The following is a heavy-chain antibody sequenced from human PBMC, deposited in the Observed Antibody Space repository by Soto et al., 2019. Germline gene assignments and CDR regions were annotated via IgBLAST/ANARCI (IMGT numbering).Heavy chain of an antibody. Sequence: SETLSLTCAVYGGSFSGYYWSWIRQPPGKGLEWIGEINHSGSTNYNPSLKSRVTISVDTSKNQFSLKLSSVTAADTAVYYCASRLIGVVPAAMLEESWGQGTLVTVSS. J-gene: IGHJ4*02. V-gene: IGHV4-34*01. CDR2: INHSGST. CDR3: ASRLIGVVPAAMLEES. CDR1: GGSFSGYY. D-gene: IGHD2-2*01.